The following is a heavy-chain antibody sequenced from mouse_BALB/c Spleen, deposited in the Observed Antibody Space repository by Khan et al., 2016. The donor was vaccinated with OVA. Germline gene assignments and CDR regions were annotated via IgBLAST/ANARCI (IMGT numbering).Heavy chain of an antibody. J-gene: IGHJ1*01. V-gene: IGHV5-6-5*01. CDR3: ARDYYYGTGYFDV. CDR1: GFTFSSYA. Sequence: EVKLVESGGGLVKPGGSLKLSCAASGFTFSSYAMSWVRQTPEKRLEWVASISSGGSTYYPDSVKGRFTISTDNARNILYLQMSSLRSEDTAMYYCARDYYYGTGYFDVWGAGTTVTVSS. CDR2: ISSGGST. D-gene: IGHD1-1*01.